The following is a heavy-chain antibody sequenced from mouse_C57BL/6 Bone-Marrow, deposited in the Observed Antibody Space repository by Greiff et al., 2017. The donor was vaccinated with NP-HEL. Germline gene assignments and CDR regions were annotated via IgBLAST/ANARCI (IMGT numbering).Heavy chain of an antibody. CDR2: IRSQSNNYAT. Sequence: EAGGGLVQPKGSLKLSCAASGFSFNTYAMNWVRQAPGKGLEWVARIRSQSNNYATYYADSVKDRFTISSDDSESMLYLQMNNLKTEDTAMYYCVSTAGAMDYWGQGTSVTVSS. CDR3: VSTAGAMDY. D-gene: IGHD3-1*01. CDR1: GFSFNTYA. V-gene: IGHV10-1*01. J-gene: IGHJ4*01.